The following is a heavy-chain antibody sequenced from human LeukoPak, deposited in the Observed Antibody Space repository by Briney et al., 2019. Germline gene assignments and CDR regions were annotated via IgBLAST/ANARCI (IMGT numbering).Heavy chain of an antibody. Sequence: SETLSLTCTVSGDSISSSTYYWAWLRQPPGKGLERIGSIYYSGSTYVNPSLKSRVTISVNTSKNHYSLKLSSVPAADTAVYYCARGLYNWNYSHYWGQGTLLTVSS. J-gene: IGHJ4*02. V-gene: IGHV4-39*02. D-gene: IGHD1-7*01. CDR3: ARGLYNWNYSHY. CDR1: GDSISSSTYY. CDR2: IYYSGST.